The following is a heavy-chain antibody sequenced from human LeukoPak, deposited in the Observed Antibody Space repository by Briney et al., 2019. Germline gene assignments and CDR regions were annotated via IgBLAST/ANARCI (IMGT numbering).Heavy chain of an antibody. J-gene: IGHJ6*02. D-gene: IGHD3-22*01. CDR3: ARDLRYQNYYDSSGSKGYGMDV. V-gene: IGHV4-31*03. CDR1: GGSISSGGYY. Sequence: PSQTLSLTCTVSGGSISSGGYYWSWIRQHPGKGLEWIGYNYYSESTHYTPSLKSRVTISVDTSKHQFSLKLSSVTAADTAVYYCARDLRYQNYYDSSGSKGYGMDVWGQ. CDR2: NYYSEST.